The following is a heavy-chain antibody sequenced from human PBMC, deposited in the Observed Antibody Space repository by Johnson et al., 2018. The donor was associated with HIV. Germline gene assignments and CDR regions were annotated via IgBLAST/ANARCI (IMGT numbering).Heavy chain of an antibody. CDR1: GFTFSSYA. J-gene: IGHJ3*02. D-gene: IGHD1-26*01. Sequence: VQLVESGGGLVQPGGSLRLSCAASGFTFSSYAMHWVRQAPGKGLEYVSAISSNGGSTYYANSVKGRFTISRDNSKNTLYLQMGSLRAEDMAVDYCARDLIVGAADAFDIWGQGTMVTVSS. CDR3: ARDLIVGAADAFDI. CDR2: ISSNGGST. V-gene: IGHV3-64*01.